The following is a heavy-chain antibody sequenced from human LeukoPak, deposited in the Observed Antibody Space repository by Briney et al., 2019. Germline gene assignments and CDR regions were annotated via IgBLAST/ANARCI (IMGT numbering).Heavy chain of an antibody. CDR1: GFTFSHYA. V-gene: IGHV3-30*18. CDR2: ISFDGTNK. Sequence: GRSLRLSCAASGFTFSHYAMHWVRQAPAKGLEWVAVISFDGTNKFYADSVKGRFTISRDNSKNALYLQMNSLRAEDTAVYYCAKGGYYERPWYFDYWGQGTLVTVSS. CDR3: AKGGYYERPWYFDY. D-gene: IGHD3-22*01. J-gene: IGHJ4*02.